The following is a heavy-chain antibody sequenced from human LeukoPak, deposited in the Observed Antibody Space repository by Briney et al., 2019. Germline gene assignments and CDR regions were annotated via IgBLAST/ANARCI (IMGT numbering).Heavy chain of an antibody. V-gene: IGHV3-53*01. Sequence: GGSLRLSCAASGFTVSSNYMSWVRQAPGKGLEWVSVIYSGGSTYYADSVKGRFTISRDNSKNTLYLQMNSLRAEDTAVYYCASSMTTATLRESWYFDLWGRGTLVTVSS. CDR3: ASSMTTATLRESWYFDL. CDR1: GFTVSSNY. D-gene: IGHD4-17*01. CDR2: IYSGGST. J-gene: IGHJ2*01.